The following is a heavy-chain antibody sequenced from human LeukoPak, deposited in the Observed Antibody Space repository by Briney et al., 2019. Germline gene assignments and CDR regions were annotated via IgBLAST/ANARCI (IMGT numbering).Heavy chain of an antibody. Sequence: ASVKVSCKASGYTFTGYYMHWVRQAPGQGLEWMGWINPNSGGTNYAQKFQGRVTMTRDTSISTAYMELSSLRSEDTAVYYCARVCSSSWYLYYYYYMDVWGKGTTVTVSS. CDR3: ARVCSSSWYLYYYYYMDV. J-gene: IGHJ6*03. V-gene: IGHV1-2*02. CDR2: INPNSGGT. D-gene: IGHD6-13*01. CDR1: GYTFTGYY.